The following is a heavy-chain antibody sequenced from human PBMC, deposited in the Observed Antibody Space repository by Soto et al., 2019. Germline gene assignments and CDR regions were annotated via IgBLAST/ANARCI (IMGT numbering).Heavy chain of an antibody. CDR3: ARGGRYNWNYGFYYYGMDV. CDR2: IYYSGST. J-gene: IGHJ6*02. V-gene: IGHV4-59*08. D-gene: IGHD1-7*01. Sequence: SETLSLTCTVSGGSISSYYWSWIRQPPGKGLEWIGYIYYSGSTNYNPSLKSRVTISVDTSKNQFSLKLSSVTAADTAVYYCARGGRYNWNYGFYYYGMDVWGQGTTVTVSS. CDR1: GGSISSYY.